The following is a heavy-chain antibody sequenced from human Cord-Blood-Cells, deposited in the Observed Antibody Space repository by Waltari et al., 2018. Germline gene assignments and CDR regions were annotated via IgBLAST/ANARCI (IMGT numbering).Heavy chain of an antibody. Sequence: QVQLQESGPGLVKPSETLSLTFTVSGYSISSGYYWGWIRQPPGKGLEWIGSIYHSGSTYYNPSLKSRVTISVDTSKNQFSLKLSSVTAADTAVYYCARSQELRYYFDYWGQGTLVTVSS. V-gene: IGHV4-38-2*02. J-gene: IGHJ4*02. CDR1: GYSISSGYY. D-gene: IGHD1-26*01. CDR3: ARSQELRYYFDY. CDR2: IYHSGST.